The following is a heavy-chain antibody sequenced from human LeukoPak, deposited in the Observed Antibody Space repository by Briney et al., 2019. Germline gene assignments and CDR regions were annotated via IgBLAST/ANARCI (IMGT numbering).Heavy chain of an antibody. CDR1: GFTFSSYA. J-gene: IGHJ5*02. V-gene: IGHV3-21*04. CDR3: ARGISSWFDP. Sequence: GGSLRLSCAASGFTFSSYAMSWVRQAPGKGLEWVSSISSSSSYIYYADSVKGRFTISRDNAKNSLYLQMNSLRAEDTAVYYCARGISSWFDPWGQGTLVTVSS. D-gene: IGHD2-21*01. CDR2: ISSSSSYI.